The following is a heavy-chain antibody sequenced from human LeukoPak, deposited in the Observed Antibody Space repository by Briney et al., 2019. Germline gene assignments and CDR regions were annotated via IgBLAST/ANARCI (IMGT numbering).Heavy chain of an antibody. J-gene: IGHJ4*02. CDR2: INPNSGGT. CDR3: ARVPPGIAVAGNS. CDR1: GYTFTGYY. D-gene: IGHD6-19*01. Sequence: ASVKVSCKASGYTFTGYYMHWVRQAPGQGLEWMGWINPNSGGTNYAQKFQGRVTMTRDTSISTAYTELSRLRSDDTAVYYCARVPPGIAVAGNSWGQGTLVTVSS. V-gene: IGHV1-2*02.